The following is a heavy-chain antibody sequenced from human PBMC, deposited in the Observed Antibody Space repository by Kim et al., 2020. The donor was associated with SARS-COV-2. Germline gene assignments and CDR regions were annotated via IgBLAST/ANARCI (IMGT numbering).Heavy chain of an antibody. V-gene: IGHV4-59*01. CDR3: ARVGPVGYYYYGMDV. Sequence: PSLQSRVTISVDTSKNQFSLKLSSVTAADTAVYYCARVGPVGYYYYGMDVWGQGTTVTVSS. D-gene: IGHD2-15*01. J-gene: IGHJ6*02.